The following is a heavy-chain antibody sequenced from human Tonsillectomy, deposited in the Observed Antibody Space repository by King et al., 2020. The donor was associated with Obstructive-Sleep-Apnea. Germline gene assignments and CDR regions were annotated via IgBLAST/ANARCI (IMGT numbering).Heavy chain of an antibody. J-gene: IGHJ6*02. CDR3: ARGSGSYRKRGMDV. CDR2: IWYDGSNK. CDR1: GFTFSTYG. D-gene: IGHD3-10*01. V-gene: IGHV3-33*01. Sequence: VQLVESGGGGVQPGRSLRLSCAASGFTFSTYGMHWVRQAPGKGLEGVAVIWYDGSNKYYADSVKDRFTISRDNSKNTLYLQMNSLRADDTALYYCARGSGSYRKRGMDVWGQGTTVTVSS.